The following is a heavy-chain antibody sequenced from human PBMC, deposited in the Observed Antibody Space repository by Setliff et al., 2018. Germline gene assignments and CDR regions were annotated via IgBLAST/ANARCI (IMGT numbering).Heavy chain of an antibody. CDR1: GFTFSGYY. D-gene: IGHD4-17*01. CDR3: ARANDYGDSFDY. J-gene: IGHJ4*02. V-gene: IGHV3-11*04. CDR2: IGSGGTRT. Sequence: GGSLRLSCAASGFTFSGYYMQWVRQAPGKGLEWVSYIGSGGTRTYYADSVKGRFTISRDNAKNSLYLEMDSLRAQDTAVYYCARANDYGDSFDYWGRGTLVTVSS.